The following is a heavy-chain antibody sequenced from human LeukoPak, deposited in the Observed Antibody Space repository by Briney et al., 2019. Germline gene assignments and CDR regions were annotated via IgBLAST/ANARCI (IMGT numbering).Heavy chain of an antibody. CDR1: GFTFSSYD. D-gene: IGHD6-19*01. Sequence: GGSLRLSCAASGFTFSSYDIHRVRQAPCKGLEWVAFIRYDGSNKYYADSVRGRFTITRDNSKKTLYLQMNSLRAEDTAVYFCAKGSKAVLFTRDRYIDVWGKGTTVTISS. CDR3: AKGSKAVLFTRDRYIDV. V-gene: IGHV3-30*02. J-gene: IGHJ6*03. CDR2: IRYDGSNK.